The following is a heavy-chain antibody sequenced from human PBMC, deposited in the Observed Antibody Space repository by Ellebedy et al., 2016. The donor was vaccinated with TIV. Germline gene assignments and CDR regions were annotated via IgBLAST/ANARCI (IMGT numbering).Heavy chain of an antibody. Sequence: GESLKISCAASGFTFSNYALSWVRQAPGKGLEWVAESSGSGAITYHAESVKGRFTISRDNAKNSLYLQMNSLNADDTAVYYCARGSGYCRSTSCSGKTDWGQGTLVTVSS. CDR2: SSGSGAIT. CDR3: ARGSGYCRSTSCSGKTD. CDR1: GFTFSNYA. V-gene: IGHV3-23*01. J-gene: IGHJ4*02. D-gene: IGHD2-2*01.